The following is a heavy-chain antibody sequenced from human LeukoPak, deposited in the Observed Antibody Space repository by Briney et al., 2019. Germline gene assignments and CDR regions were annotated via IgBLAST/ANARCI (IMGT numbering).Heavy chain of an antibody. CDR3: ARAPRITIFGVVKNWFDP. CDR1: GGSISSSSYY. Sequence: SETLSLTCTVSGGSISSSSYYWGWIRQPPGKGLEWIGYIYDSGSTNYNPSLKSRVTISVDTSKNQFSLKLSSVTAADTAVYYCARAPRITIFGVVKNWFDPWGQGTLVTVSS. D-gene: IGHD3-3*01. J-gene: IGHJ5*02. CDR2: IYDSGST. V-gene: IGHV4-61*05.